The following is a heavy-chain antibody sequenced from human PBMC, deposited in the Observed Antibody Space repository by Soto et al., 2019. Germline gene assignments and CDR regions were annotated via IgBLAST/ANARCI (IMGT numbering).Heavy chain of an antibody. D-gene: IGHD3-10*01. V-gene: IGHV3-11*01. CDR2: ISDTGRTI. CDR1: GVDFRGSY. CDR3: GIPGATGHLDY. J-gene: IGHJ4*02. Sequence: GGSLRLSCVGSGVDFRGSYMNWIRQAPGKGLEWISYISDTGRTIHYADSVKGRFVISRDNSKDSLYLQMNDLRADDTAVYYCGIPGATGHLDYWGQGSRVTVSS.